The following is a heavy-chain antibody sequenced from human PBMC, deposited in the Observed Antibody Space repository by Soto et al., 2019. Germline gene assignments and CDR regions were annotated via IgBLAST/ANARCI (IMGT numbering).Heavy chain of an antibody. V-gene: IGHV3-23*01. CDR1: GFTFSSYA. J-gene: IGHJ4*02. CDR2: ISGIGGST. Sequence: EVQLLESGGGLVQPGGSLRLSCAASGFTFSSYAMNWVRQAPGKGLEWVSVISGIGGSTYYADSVKGRFTISRDNSKNTLYLQMKSLGAEDTAVYYCANRASGSYFDYWGQGTLVTVSS. D-gene: IGHD3-10*01. CDR3: ANRASGSYFDY.